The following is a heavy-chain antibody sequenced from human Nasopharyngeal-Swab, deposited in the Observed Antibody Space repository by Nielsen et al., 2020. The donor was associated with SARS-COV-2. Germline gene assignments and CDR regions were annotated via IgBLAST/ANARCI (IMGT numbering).Heavy chain of an antibody. J-gene: IGHJ4*02. CDR3: AKDRAGVVPDAFDI. Sequence: GGSLRLSCAASGFTFTNFVMAWVRQPPGKGLEWVSGISGSGDRTFYADSVKGRSTISRDNSQNTLFLQMNSLRADDTAVYYCAKDRAGVVPDAFDIWGQGTLVTVSP. CDR2: ISGSGDRT. V-gene: IGHV3-23*01. D-gene: IGHD3-10*01. CDR1: GFTFTNFV.